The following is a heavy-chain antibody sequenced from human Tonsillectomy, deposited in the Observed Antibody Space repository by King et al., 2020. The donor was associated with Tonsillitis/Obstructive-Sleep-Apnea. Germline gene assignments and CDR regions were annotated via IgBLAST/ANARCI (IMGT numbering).Heavy chain of an antibody. V-gene: IGHV3-23*04. CDR1: GFTFSSYA. CDR2: ISGSGGST. J-gene: IGHJ6*02. D-gene: IGHD3-3*01. CDR3: SKDQRVLEWLLRWGVYYYGMDV. Sequence: VQLVESGGGLVQPGGSLRLSCAASGFTFSSYAMSWVRQAPGKGLEWVSAISGSGGSTYYADSVKGRFTISRDDTKNTLYLKMNSLRTEDTAVYYLSKDQRVLEWLLRWGVYYYGMDVWGQGTTVTVSS.